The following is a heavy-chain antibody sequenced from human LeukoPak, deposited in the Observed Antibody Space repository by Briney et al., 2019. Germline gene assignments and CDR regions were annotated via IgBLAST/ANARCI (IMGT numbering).Heavy chain of an antibody. CDR3: ARGKSRRWLLDEYFQH. CDR2: IYYSGST. J-gene: IGHJ1*01. V-gene: IGHV4-59*01. CDR1: GGSISSYY. D-gene: IGHD5-12*01. Sequence: SETLSLTCTVSGGSISSYYWSWIRQPPGKGLEWIGYIYYSGSTNYNPSLKSRVTISVDTSKNQFSLKLSSVTAADTAVYYCARGKSRRWLLDEYFQHWGQGTLVTVSS.